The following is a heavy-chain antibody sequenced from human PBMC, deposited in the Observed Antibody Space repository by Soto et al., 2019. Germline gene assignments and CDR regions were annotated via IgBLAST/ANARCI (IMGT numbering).Heavy chain of an antibody. Sequence: EVQLVESGGGLVQPGRSLRLSCAASGFTFDDYAMHWVRQATGKGLEWVSGISWNSGSIVYADSVKGRFTISRDNAKNSLYLQMNSLRAEDTALYYCAKGYSSGWRSYYFDYWGQGTLVTVSS. V-gene: IGHV3-9*01. D-gene: IGHD6-19*01. CDR2: ISWNSGSI. J-gene: IGHJ4*02. CDR1: GFTFDDYA. CDR3: AKGYSSGWRSYYFDY.